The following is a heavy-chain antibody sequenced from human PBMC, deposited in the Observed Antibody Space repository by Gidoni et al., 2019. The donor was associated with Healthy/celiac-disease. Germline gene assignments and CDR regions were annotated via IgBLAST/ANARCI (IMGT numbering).Heavy chain of an antibody. CDR3: ARGEYSSSSGASMDV. D-gene: IGHD6-6*01. CDR1: GGSISRYY. CDR2: IYYSGST. Sequence: QVQLQESGPGLVKPSETLSLTCPVSGGSISRYYWSWIRQPPWKGLEWIGYIYYSGSTNYNPSLKSRVTISVDTSKNQFSLKLSSVTAEDTAVYYCARGEYSSSSGASMDVWGQGTTVTVSS. J-gene: IGHJ6*02. V-gene: IGHV4-59*08.